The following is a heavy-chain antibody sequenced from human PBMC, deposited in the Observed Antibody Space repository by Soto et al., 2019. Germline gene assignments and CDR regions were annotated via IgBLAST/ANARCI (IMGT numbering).Heavy chain of an antibody. V-gene: IGHV4-31*03. CDR2: IYYSGST. CDR1: GGSISSGGYY. D-gene: IGHD2-15*01. Sequence: PSETLSLTCTVSGGSISSGGYYWSWIRQHPGKGLEWIGYIYYSGSTYYNPSLKSRVTISVDTSKNQFSLKLSSVTATDTAVYYCARILGYCSGGCCLRSDNWFDPWGQGTLVTVSS. CDR3: ARILGYCSGGCCLRSDNWFDP. J-gene: IGHJ5*02.